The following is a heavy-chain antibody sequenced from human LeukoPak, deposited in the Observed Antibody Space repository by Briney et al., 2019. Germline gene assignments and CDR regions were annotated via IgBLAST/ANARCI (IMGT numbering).Heavy chain of an antibody. V-gene: IGHV4-39*01. J-gene: IGHJ4*02. CDR1: GGSLSSRSYY. Sequence: SETLSLTCTVSGGSLSSRSYYWGWIRQPPGKGLEWIGSIYYSGSTYYNPSLKSRVTTSVDTSKNQFSLKLNAVTAADTAVYYCARHNDSSGYYPSYFDYWGQGTLATVSS. D-gene: IGHD3-22*01. CDR2: IYYSGST. CDR3: ARHNDSSGYYPSYFDY.